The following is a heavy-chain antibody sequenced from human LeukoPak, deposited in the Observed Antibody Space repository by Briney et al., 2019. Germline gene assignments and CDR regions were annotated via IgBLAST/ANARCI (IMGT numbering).Heavy chain of an antibody. CDR2: IKQDGSEQ. V-gene: IGHV3-7*01. CDR1: GFTFSSYW. Sequence: GGSLRLSCAASGFTFSSYWMTWVRQAPGKGLEWVANIKQDGSEQYYVDSVKGRFTISRDNAKNSLYLQMNSLRAEDTAVYYCARLLAVAGTGLRYFDLWGRGTLVTVSS. CDR3: ARLLAVAGTGLRYFDL. J-gene: IGHJ2*01. D-gene: IGHD6-19*01.